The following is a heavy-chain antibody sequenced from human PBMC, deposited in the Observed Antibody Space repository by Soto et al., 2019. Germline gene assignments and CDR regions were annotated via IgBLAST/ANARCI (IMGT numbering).Heavy chain of an antibody. J-gene: IGHJ6*02. Sequence: EVQLLESGGGLVQPGGSLRLSCAASGFTFRSYAMSWVRQAPGEGLEWVSIISGFGDTTYYADSVKGRFTISRDNSKNTLYLQMNSLRAEDTAVYYCARDLAYSGSYFRYYYYYGMDVWGQGTTVTVSS. V-gene: IGHV3-23*01. CDR3: ARDLAYSGSYFRYYYYYGMDV. CDR2: ISGFGDTT. D-gene: IGHD1-26*01. CDR1: GFTFRSYA.